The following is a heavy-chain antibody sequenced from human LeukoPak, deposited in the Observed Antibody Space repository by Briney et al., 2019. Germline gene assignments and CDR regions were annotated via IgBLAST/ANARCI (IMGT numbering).Heavy chain of an antibody. CDR1: GFTFSSYA. CDR3: ARDAFRGYCSGGSCDAFDY. D-gene: IGHD2-15*01. V-gene: IGHV3-23*01. CDR2: ISGSGGST. J-gene: IGHJ4*02. Sequence: GGSLRLSCAASGFTFSSYAMSWVRQAPGKGLEWVSAISGSGGSTYYADSVKGRFTISRDNSKNTLYLQMNSLRAEDTAVYYCARDAFRGYCSGGSCDAFDYWGQGTLVTVSS.